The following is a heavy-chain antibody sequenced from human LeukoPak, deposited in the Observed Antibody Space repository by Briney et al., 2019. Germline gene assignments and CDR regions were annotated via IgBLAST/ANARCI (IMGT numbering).Heavy chain of an antibody. Sequence: GGSLRLSCAASGFTFSSYSMNWVRQAPGKGLEWVSYISSSSSTIYYADSVKGRFTISRDNAKNSLYLQMNSLRAEDTAVYYCARTLRYYYDSSGSFYYYGMDVWGQGTTVTVSS. D-gene: IGHD3-22*01. J-gene: IGHJ6*02. CDR3: ARTLRYYYDSSGSFYYYGMDV. V-gene: IGHV3-48*01. CDR2: ISSSSSTI. CDR1: GFTFSSYS.